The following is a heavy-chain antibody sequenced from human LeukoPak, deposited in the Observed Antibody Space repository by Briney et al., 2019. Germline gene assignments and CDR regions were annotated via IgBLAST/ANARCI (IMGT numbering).Heavy chain of an antibody. V-gene: IGHV3-15*01. CDR2: IKGKTDGGTT. J-gene: IGHJ4*02. Sequence: GGSLRLSCAASGFTFSSYWISWVRQAPGKGLEWVGHIKGKTDGGTTDYAAPVQGRFTISRDDSKNTLFLQMNSLKTEDTAVYYCTTGTWIQLWLADYWGQGTLVTVSS. CDR1: GFTFSSYW. D-gene: IGHD5-18*01. CDR3: TTGTWIQLWLADY.